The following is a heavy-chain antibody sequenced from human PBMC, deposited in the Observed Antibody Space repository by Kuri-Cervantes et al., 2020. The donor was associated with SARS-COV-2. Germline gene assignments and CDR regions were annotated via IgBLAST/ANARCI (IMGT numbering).Heavy chain of an antibody. CDR1: GYTFTSYY. J-gene: IGHJ3*02. CDR3: ARTRIAAAGTDAFDI. CDR2: INPSGGST. Sequence: ASVKVSCKAPGYTFTSYYMHWVRQAPGQGLEWMGIINPSGGSTSYAQKFQGRVTMTRDTSTSTVYMELSSLRSEDTAVYYCARTRIAAAGTDAFDIWGQGTMVTVSS. D-gene: IGHD6-13*01. V-gene: IGHV1-46*01.